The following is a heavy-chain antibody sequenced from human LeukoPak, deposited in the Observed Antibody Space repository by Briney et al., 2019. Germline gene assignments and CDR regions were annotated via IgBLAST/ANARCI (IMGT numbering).Heavy chain of an antibody. D-gene: IGHD5-12*01. J-gene: IGHJ4*02. CDR2: ISASGDST. CDR3: ARGGGYDSSFDY. V-gene: IGHV3-23*01. CDR1: GFTFSSYA. Sequence: GGSLRLSCAASGFTFSSYAMSWVREAPGKGLEWVSAISASGDSTYYADSVKGRFTISRDNAKNSLYLQMNSLRAEDTAVYYCARGGGYDSSFDYWGQGTLVTVSS.